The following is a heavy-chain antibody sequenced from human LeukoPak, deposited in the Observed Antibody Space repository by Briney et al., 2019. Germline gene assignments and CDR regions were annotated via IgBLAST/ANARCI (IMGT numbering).Heavy chain of an antibody. J-gene: IGHJ5*02. CDR1: GYTFTGYY. CDR2: ISAYNGNT. D-gene: IGHD4-17*01. V-gene: IGHV1-18*04. CDR3: ARVAGDYSWFDP. Sequence: ASVKVSCKASGYTFTGYYIHWVRQAPGQGLEWMGWISAYNGNTNYAQKLQGRVTMTTDTSTSTAYMELRSLRSDDTAVYYCARVAGDYSWFDPWGQGTLVTVSS.